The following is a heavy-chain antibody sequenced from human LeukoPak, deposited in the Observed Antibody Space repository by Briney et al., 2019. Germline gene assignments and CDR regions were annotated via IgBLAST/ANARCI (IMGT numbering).Heavy chain of an antibody. CDR2: NGSHT. D-gene: IGHD2-21*02. CDR1: GFTFSNYF. Sequence: GGSLRLSCAASGFTFSNYFMHWVRQAPGKGLEWAADNGSHTFYVESVKGRFTISRDNSKNTLYLQMNSLGPEDTAVYFCARERQDTVIHSGAFDIWGQGTMVTVSS. CDR3: ARERQDTVIHSGAFDI. V-gene: IGHV3-30-3*01. J-gene: IGHJ3*02.